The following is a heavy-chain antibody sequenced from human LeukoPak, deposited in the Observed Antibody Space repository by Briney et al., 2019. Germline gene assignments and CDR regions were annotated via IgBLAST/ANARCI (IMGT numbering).Heavy chain of an antibody. CDR1: GVSISSGSYC. V-gene: IGHV4-61*02. CDR2: IYTSGST. J-gene: IGHJ4*02. CDR3: ARDRPQEAAAGYSRVFDY. Sequence: PSETLSLTCTVSGVSISSGSYCWGWIRRPAGKGLELIGRIYTSGSTNYNPSLKSRVTISVDTSKNQFSLKLSSVTAADTAVYYCARDRPQEAAAGYSRVFDYWGQGTLVTVSS. D-gene: IGHD6-13*01.